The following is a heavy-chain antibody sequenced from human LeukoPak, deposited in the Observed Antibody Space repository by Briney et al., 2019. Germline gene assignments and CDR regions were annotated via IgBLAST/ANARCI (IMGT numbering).Heavy chain of an antibody. CDR2: IHISGT. V-gene: IGHV4-4*07. J-gene: IGHJ4*02. Sequence: SETLSLTCSVSGGSISSNYWSWVRRPAGEGLEWIGRIHISGTNYNPSLKSRLTMSADTSKNQFSLKLSSVTAADTAVYYCARGVTGFDSWGQGTLVTVYS. CDR3: ARGVTGFDS. CDR1: GGSISSNY.